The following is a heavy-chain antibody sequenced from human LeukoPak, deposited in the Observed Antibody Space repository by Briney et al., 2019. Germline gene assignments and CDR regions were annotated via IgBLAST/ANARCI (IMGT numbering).Heavy chain of an antibody. Sequence: GGSLRLSCAASGFTFSSYSTNWVRQAPGKGLEWVSSISSSSSYIYYADSVKGRFTISRDNAKNSLYLQMNSLRAEDTAVYYCARVQVVAALYYFDYWGQGTLVTASS. J-gene: IGHJ4*02. V-gene: IGHV3-21*01. CDR3: ARVQVVAALYYFDY. CDR1: GFTFSSYS. D-gene: IGHD2-15*01. CDR2: ISSSSSYI.